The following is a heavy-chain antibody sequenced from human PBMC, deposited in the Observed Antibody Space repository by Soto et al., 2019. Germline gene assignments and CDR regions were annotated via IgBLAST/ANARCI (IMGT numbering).Heavy chain of an antibody. D-gene: IGHD4-17*01. CDR1: GFTFSSYG. Sequence: PGGSLRLSCAASGFTFSSYGMHWVRQAPGKGLEWVAVIWYDGSNKYYADSVKGRFTISRDNSKNTLYLQMNSLRAEDTAVYYCARVGPHYGDYERDYYYYGMDVWGQGTTVTVSS. J-gene: IGHJ6*02. CDR3: ARVGPHYGDYERDYYYYGMDV. V-gene: IGHV3-33*01. CDR2: IWYDGSNK.